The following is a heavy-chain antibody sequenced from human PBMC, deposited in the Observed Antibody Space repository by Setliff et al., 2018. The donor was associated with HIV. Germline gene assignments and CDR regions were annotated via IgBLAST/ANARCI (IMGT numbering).Heavy chain of an antibody. V-gene: IGHV4-39*01. J-gene: IGHJ6*03. Sequence: PSETLSLTCTVSGGSIKSSSDYWGWIRQPPGKGLEWIGTIYYSGSTYYSPSLKSRVTISVDTSKNQFSLNLNSVTAADTAVYYCARQYCGGDCHFYYYMDVWGKGTTVTVSS. CDR3: ARQYCGGDCHFYYYMDV. D-gene: IGHD2-21*02. CDR1: GGSIKSSSDY. CDR2: IYYSGST.